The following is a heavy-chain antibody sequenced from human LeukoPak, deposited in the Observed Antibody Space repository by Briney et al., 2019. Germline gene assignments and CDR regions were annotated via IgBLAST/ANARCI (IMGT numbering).Heavy chain of an antibody. V-gene: IGHV1-69*13. J-gene: IGHJ6*03. CDR3: ARDHRGFYYGSGNYYYLDV. CDR2: ILPVFGTS. CDR1: GGTYNNYA. Sequence: SVKVSCKASGGTYNNYAITWVRQAPGQGLARVGGILPVFGTSNYAQRFQGRVTITADESTGTTYMELSSLRSEDTAVYYCARDHRGFYYGSGNYYYLDVWGKGTTVTVSS. D-gene: IGHD3-10*01.